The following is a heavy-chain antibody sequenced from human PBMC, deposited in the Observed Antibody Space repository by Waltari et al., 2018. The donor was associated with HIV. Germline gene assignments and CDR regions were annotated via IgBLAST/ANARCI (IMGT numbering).Heavy chain of an antibody. CDR3: AKDPLGFGYYGMNV. Sequence: QVQLQESGPGLVKPSQTLSLTCTVSGGPISSGDYYWSWIRQSPGKGLEWIGPSYYSGSTSYNPSLKSRVTISVDTSKNQFSLKLSSVTAADTAVYYCAKDPLGFGYYGMNVWGQGTTVTVSS. D-gene: IGHD3-10*01. J-gene: IGHJ6*02. CDR1: GGPISSGDYY. V-gene: IGHV4-30-4*01. CDR2: SYYSGST.